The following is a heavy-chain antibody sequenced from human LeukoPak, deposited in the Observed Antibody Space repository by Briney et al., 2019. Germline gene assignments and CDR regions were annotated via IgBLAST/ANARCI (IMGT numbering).Heavy chain of an antibody. Sequence: PGGSLGLSCAASRFTFSSFGMHWVRQAPGKGLEWVAVISYDGSNEYYADSVKGRFTISRDNSKNTLYLQMNSLRAADTAVYYCAKSASSYCSGISCLKYYFDYWGQGTLVTVSS. CDR1: RFTFSSFG. CDR2: ISYDGSNE. D-gene: IGHD2-2*01. V-gene: IGHV3-30*18. CDR3: AKSASSYCSGISCLKYYFDY. J-gene: IGHJ4*02.